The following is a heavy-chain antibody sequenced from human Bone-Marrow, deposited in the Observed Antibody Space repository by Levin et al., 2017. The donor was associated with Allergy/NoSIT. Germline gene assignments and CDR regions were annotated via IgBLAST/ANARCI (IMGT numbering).Heavy chain of an antibody. Sequence: GESLKISCSASGFSFSTYAMNWVRQAPGKGLEHVSAISGNGGSTYYADSVKGRFIISRDNSKNTLHLQMSSLRPEDTAIYYCVTGYYGSGSYDNGPLDYWGQGTLVTVSS. CDR1: GFSFSTYA. J-gene: IGHJ4*02. CDR3: VTGYYGSGSYDNGPLDY. V-gene: IGHV3-64D*06. D-gene: IGHD3-10*01. CDR2: ISGNGGST.